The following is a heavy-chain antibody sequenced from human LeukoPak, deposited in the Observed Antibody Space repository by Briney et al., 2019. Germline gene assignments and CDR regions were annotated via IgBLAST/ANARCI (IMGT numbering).Heavy chain of an antibody. CDR2: IYHTGSL. Sequence: PSETLSLTCTVSGGSVNMRGYYWGWVRQPPGKGLEWVGSIYHTGSLYYNAPLKSRVTISVETSKNQFSLKVNSVTAADTAVYYCATKSWSSGYYEGLDYWGQGTLVTVSS. CDR3: ATKSWSSGYYEGLDY. V-gene: IGHV4-39*01. CDR1: GGSVNMRGYY. D-gene: IGHD6-19*01. J-gene: IGHJ4*02.